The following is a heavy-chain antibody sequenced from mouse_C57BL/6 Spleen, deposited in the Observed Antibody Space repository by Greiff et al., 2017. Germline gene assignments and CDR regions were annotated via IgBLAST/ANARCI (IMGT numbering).Heavy chain of an antibody. CDR3: TTRAYYSNYDAMDY. V-gene: IGHV14-4*01. CDR2: IDPENGDT. Sequence: DVKLQESGAELVRPGASVKLSCTASGFNIKDDYMHWVKQRPEQGLEWIGWIDPENGDTEYASKFQGKATITADTSSNTAYLQLSSLTSEDTAVYYCTTRAYYSNYDAMDYWGQGTSVTVSS. CDR1: GFNIKDDY. D-gene: IGHD2-5*01. J-gene: IGHJ4*01.